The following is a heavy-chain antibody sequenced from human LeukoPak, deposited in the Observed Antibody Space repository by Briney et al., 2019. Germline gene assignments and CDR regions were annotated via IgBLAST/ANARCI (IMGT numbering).Heavy chain of an antibody. J-gene: IGHJ5*02. Sequence: GGSLRLSCAASGFTFDDYAMHWVRQAPGKGLEWVSGISWNSGSIGYADSVKGRFTISRDNAKNSLYLQMNSLRAEDMALYYCAKDIGQLLHGWFDPWGQGTLVTVSS. CDR3: AKDIGQLLHGWFDP. CDR2: ISWNSGSI. V-gene: IGHV3-9*03. CDR1: GFTFDDYA. D-gene: IGHD2-2*01.